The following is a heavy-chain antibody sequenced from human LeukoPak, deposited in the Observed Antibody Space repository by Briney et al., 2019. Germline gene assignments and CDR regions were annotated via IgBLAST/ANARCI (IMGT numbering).Heavy chain of an antibody. CDR2: ISSSSKYI. D-gene: IGHD4-23*01. CDR1: GFTFSSYR. CDR3: ARDDYGGIDY. Sequence: GGSLRLSCAASGFTFSSYRMNWVRQAPGKGLEWVSCISSSSKYIYYIDSVKGRFTISRDNAKNSLYLQMNSLRAEDTAVYYCARDDYGGIDYWGQGTLVTVSS. J-gene: IGHJ4*02. V-gene: IGHV3-21*01.